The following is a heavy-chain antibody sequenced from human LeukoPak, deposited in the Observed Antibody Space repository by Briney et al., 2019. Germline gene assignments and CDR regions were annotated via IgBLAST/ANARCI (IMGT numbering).Heavy chain of an antibody. J-gene: IGHJ6*02. CDR2: INPSGGST. D-gene: IGHD6-13*01. V-gene: IGHV1-46*01. Sequence: GASVKVSCKASGYTLTSYYMTWLRKPPGRGLEWMGIINPSGGSTSYAQKFQGRVTMTRDTSTSTVYMELSSLRSEDTAVYYCARGGGSSSSYGMDVWGQGTTVTVSS. CDR1: GYTLTSYY. CDR3: ARGGGSSSSYGMDV.